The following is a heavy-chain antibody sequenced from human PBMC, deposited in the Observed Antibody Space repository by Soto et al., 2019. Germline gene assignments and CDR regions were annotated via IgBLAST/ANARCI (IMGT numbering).Heavy chain of an antibody. Sequence: QVQLVQSGTEVKKPGSSVKVSCKASGGTFRNYPINWVRQDPGQGLEWMGSIFPLTDIPDYAQNFQARLTIIADKSTSTAYMEFSSLTSDDTAMYFCARGPLVVLNYFESWGQGTLVTVSS. J-gene: IGHJ4*02. CDR1: GGTFRNYP. V-gene: IGHV1-69*02. CDR3: ARGPLVVLNYFES. CDR2: IFPLTDIP.